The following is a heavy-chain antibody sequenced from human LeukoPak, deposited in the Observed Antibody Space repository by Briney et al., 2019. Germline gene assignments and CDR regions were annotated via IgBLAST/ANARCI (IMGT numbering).Heavy chain of an antibody. D-gene: IGHD2-2*01. CDR2: IKRDGSEK. CDR1: GFTFSRYW. J-gene: IGHJ4*02. CDR3: ATSQRVVVPAVFLDY. Sequence: QAGGSLRLSCAASGFTFSRYWMSWVRQAPGKGLEWVANIKRDGSEKYYVDPVKGRFTISRDNAKSSLYLQMNNLRAEDTAVYYCATSQRVVVPAVFLDYWGQGTLVTVSS. V-gene: IGHV3-7*01.